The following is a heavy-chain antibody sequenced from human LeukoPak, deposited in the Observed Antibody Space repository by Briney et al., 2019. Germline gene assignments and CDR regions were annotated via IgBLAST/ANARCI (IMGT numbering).Heavy chain of an antibody. J-gene: IGHJ4*02. CDR3: ARGWGGPYGSGRYFDY. CDR2: IYYSGST. V-gene: IGHV4-34*01. Sequence: PSETLSLTCAVYGGSFSSYYWSWIRQPPGKGLEWIGSIYYSGSTYYNPSLKSRVTISVDTSKNQFSLKLSSVTAADTAVYYCARGWGGPYGSGRYFDYWGQGTLVTVSS. CDR1: GGSFSSYY. D-gene: IGHD3-10*01.